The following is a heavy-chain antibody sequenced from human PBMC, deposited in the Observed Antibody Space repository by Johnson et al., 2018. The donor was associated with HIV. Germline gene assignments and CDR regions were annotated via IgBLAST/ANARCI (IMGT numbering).Heavy chain of an antibody. CDR3: ARVGYGVLLWFGVDDAFDI. Sequence: VQLVESGGGVVQPGTSLRLSCAASGFTFSSYWMSWVRQAPGTGLEWVATIKQAGSEKYYVDSVKGRFTISRDHSKNTLYLQMNTLRAEDTAVYYCARVGYGVLLWFGVDDAFDIWGQGTVVTVSS. D-gene: IGHD3-10*01. V-gene: IGHV3-7*02. J-gene: IGHJ3*02. CDR2: IKQAGSEK. CDR1: GFTFSSYW.